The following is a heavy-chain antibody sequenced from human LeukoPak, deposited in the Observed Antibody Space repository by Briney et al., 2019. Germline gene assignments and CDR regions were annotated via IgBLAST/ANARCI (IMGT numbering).Heavy chain of an antibody. Sequence: SETLSLTCTVSGGSISTYYWTWLRQPPGKALEWIGFVYYSGVTKYNPSLKSRVTISMDTSKNLLSLKLSSVTAADTAVYYCARVDTPMAFIDYWGQGTLVTVSS. V-gene: IGHV4-59*01. CDR3: ARVDTPMAFIDY. CDR1: GGSISTYY. CDR2: VYYSGVT. D-gene: IGHD5-18*01. J-gene: IGHJ4*02.